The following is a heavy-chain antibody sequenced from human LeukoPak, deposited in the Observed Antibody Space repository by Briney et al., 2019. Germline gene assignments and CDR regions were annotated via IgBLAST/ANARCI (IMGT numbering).Heavy chain of an antibody. CDR3: ATVRSPFSGSYPDYFDY. CDR1: GFTFSSYS. V-gene: IGHV3-21*01. D-gene: IGHD1-26*01. Sequence: PGGSLRLSCAASGFTFSSYSMNWVRQAPGKGLEWVSYISGTSSNIYYADSVKGRFTISRDNAKNSLYLQMNSLRAEDTAVYYCATVRSPFSGSYPDYFDYWGQGTQVTVSS. CDR2: ISGTSSNI. J-gene: IGHJ4*02.